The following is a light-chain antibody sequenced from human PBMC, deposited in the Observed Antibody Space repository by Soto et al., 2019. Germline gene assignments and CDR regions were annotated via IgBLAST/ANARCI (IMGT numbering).Light chain of an antibody. V-gene: IGLV1-40*01. CDR1: SSNTGADYD. J-gene: IGLJ3*02. CDR2: STD. CDR3: ATWDGSLNGWV. Sequence: QSVLTQPPSVSGAPGQRVTISCTGSSSNTGADYDVHWYQHLPGSAPKLLIYSTDRRPSGVPDRFSGSKSGTSASLAISGLQSEDEADYYCATWDGSLNGWVFGGGTKLTVL.